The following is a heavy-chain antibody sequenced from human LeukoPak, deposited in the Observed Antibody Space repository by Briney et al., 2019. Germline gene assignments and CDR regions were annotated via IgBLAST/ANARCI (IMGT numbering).Heavy chain of an antibody. CDR3: ARDEAFDLRYFDWSPLGDAFDI. D-gene: IGHD3-9*01. Sequence: GGSLRLSCAASGFTFSSYWMSWVRQAPGKGLEWVANIKQDGSEKYYVDSVKGRFTISRDNAKNSLYLQMNSLRAEDTAEYYCARDEAFDLRYFDWSPLGDAFDIWGQGTMVTVSS. J-gene: IGHJ3*02. V-gene: IGHV3-7*01. CDR2: IKQDGSEK. CDR1: GFTFSSYW.